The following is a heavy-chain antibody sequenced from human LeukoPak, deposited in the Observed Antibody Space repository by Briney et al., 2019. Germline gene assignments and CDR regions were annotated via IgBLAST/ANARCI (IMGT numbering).Heavy chain of an antibody. CDR3: ARGPMVQGVIIDWFDP. CDR1: GYTFTGYY. V-gene: IGHV1-2*02. CDR2: INPNSGGT. Sequence: ASVKVSCKASGYTFTGYYMHWVRQAAGQGLEWMGWINPNSGGTNYAQKFQGRVTMTRDTSISTAYMELSRLRSDDTAVYYCARGPMVQGVIIDWFDPWGQGTLVTVSS. D-gene: IGHD3-10*01. J-gene: IGHJ5*02.